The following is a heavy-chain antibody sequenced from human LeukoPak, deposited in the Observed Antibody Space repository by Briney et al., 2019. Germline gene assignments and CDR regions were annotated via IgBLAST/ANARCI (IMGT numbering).Heavy chain of an antibody. V-gene: IGHV3-33*01. J-gene: IGHJ4*02. CDR3: ARLPAIRLPADY. D-gene: IGHD2-21*02. CDR2: IWYDGSNK. Sequence: GRSLRLSCAASGFTFSSYGMHWVRQAPGKGLEWVAVIWYDGSNKYYADSVKGRFTISRDNSKNTLYLQMNSLRAEDTAVYYCARLPAIRLPADYWGQGTLVTVSS. CDR1: GFTFSSYG.